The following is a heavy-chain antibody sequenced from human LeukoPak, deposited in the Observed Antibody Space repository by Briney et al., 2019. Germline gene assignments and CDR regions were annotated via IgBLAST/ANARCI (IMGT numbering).Heavy chain of an antibody. CDR2: IKQDGSEK. J-gene: IGHJ2*01. V-gene: IGHV3-7*01. CDR1: GFTFSRSW. CDR3: AREKGVYWYFDL. Sequence: GGSLRLSCEVSGFTFSRSWMSWVRQAPGKGLEWVANIKQDGSEKSYVDSVRGRFTISRDNAKNSLFLQMNSLRAEDTAVYYCAREKGVYWYFDLWGRGTLVTVSS.